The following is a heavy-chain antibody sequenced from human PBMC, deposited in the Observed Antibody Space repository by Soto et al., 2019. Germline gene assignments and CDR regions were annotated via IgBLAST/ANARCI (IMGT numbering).Heavy chain of an antibody. D-gene: IGHD2-21*02. J-gene: IGHJ6*02. V-gene: IGHV1-2*04. Sequence: GASVKVSCKASGYTFTGYYMHWVRQAPGQGLEWMGWINPNSGGTNYAQKFQGWVTMTRDTSISTAYMELSRLRSDDTAVYYCARGGPPAYCGGDCRIWPYYYYGMDVWGQGTTVTVSS. CDR3: ARGGPPAYCGGDCRIWPYYYYGMDV. CDR2: INPNSGGT. CDR1: GYTFTGYY.